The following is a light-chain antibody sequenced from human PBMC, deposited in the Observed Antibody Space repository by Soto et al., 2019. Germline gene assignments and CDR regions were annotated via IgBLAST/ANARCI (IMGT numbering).Light chain of an antibody. CDR1: SSDVGGYNY. Sequence: QSVLTQPPSASGSPGQSATISCTGISSDVGGYNYVSWYQQRPGQAPKVVIYEVSKRPAGVPDRFSGSKSGNTASLTVSGLQAEDEAGCYCSSYAGNINHYVFGTGTKVTVL. CDR3: SSYAGNINHYV. CDR2: EVS. J-gene: IGLJ1*01. V-gene: IGLV2-8*01.